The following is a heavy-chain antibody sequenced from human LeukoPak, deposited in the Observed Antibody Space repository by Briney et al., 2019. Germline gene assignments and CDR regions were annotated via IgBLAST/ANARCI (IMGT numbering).Heavy chain of an antibody. D-gene: IGHD6-19*01. CDR2: IKRDGSEK. CDR3: ARLGPASSGWPESFDY. Sequence: GGSLRLSCAASGFTFNSYWMNWVGQAQGKGLEWVANIKRDGSEKYYVDSVKGRFTISRDNAKNSLDLQMNSLRVEDTAVYYCARLGPASSGWPESFDYWGQGTLVTVSS. CDR1: GFTFNSYW. V-gene: IGHV3-7*03. J-gene: IGHJ4*02.